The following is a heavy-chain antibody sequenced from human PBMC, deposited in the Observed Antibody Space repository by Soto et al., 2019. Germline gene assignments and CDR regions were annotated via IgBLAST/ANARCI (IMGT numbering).Heavy chain of an antibody. CDR1: GYSFTSYG. D-gene: IGHD3-22*01. Sequence: VASVKLSCEASGYSFTSYGISWVRQAPGQGLEWMGWISAYNGNTNYAQKLQGRVTMTTVTSTSTAYMELRSLRSDDTAVYYCARDGYYDSSGYYYGSGWSWFDPWGQGTLVTVSS. CDR2: ISAYNGNT. V-gene: IGHV1-18*01. J-gene: IGHJ5*02. CDR3: ARDGYYDSSGYYYGSGWSWFDP.